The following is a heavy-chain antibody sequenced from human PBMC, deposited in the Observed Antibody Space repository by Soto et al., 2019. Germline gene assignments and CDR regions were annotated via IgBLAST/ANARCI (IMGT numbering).Heavy chain of an antibody. CDR2: IYYTGRA. D-gene: IGHD2-15*01. CDR1: GGSLTSYY. J-gene: IGHJ6*02. CDR3: ARDRDILVVAPDKRRHFSYYGLDV. V-gene: IGHV4-59*01. Sequence: SETLSLTCSVSGGSLTSYYWSWIRQPPGAGLEWIGYIYYTGRAYYSPSLKSRVSMSVDTSKNQFSLTVNSVTAADAAVYYCARDRDILVVAPDKRRHFSYYGLDVWGQGTTVTV.